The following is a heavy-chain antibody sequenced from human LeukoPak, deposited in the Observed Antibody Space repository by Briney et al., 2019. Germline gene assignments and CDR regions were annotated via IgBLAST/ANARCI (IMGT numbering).Heavy chain of an antibody. CDR2: IKQNGSEK. CDR3: ARVSAWGVNRFDY. V-gene: IGHV3-7*01. D-gene: IGHD3-16*01. J-gene: IGHJ4*02. Sequence: PSETLSLTCAVYGGSFSGYYWSWVRQAPGKGLEWVANIKQNGSEKYYVDSVKGRFTISRDNAKNSLYLQMNSLRAEDTAVYYCARVSAWGVNRFDYWGQGTLVTVSS. CDR1: GGSFSGYY.